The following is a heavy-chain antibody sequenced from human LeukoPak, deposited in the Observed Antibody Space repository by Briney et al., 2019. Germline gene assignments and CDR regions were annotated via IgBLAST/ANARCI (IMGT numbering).Heavy chain of an antibody. CDR2: MYSSGRT. CDR3: ARVTQYDFWSGYYPGIDY. CDR1: GGSISSYY. Sequence: SETLSLTCTVSGGSISSYYWSWFRQPAGKGLEWIGRMYSSGRTNYNPSLKSRVTISVDTSKNQFSLKLSSVTAADTAMYYCARVTQYDFWSGYYPGIDYWGQGTLVTVSS. V-gene: IGHV4-4*07. D-gene: IGHD3-3*01. J-gene: IGHJ4*02.